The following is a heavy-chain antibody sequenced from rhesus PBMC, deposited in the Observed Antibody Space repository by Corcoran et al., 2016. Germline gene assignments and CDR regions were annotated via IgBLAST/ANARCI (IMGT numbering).Heavy chain of an antibody. CDR2: ISSASSYI. V-gene: IGHV3S16*01. Sequence: EVQLVESGGGLVQPGGSLRLSCAASGFTFSDYYMSWVRQAPGKGLEWVSSISSASSYIYYADSVKGRFTIYRDNAKNSLSLQMNSLKTEDTAVYYCTREREYCTGSDQCAFEFWGQGLRVTVSS. D-gene: IGHD2-21*01. CDR1: GFTFSDYY. J-gene: IGHJ3*01. CDR3: TREREYCTGSDQCAFEF.